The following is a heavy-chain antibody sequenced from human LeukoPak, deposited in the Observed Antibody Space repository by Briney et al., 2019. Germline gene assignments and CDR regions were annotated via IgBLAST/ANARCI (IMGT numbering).Heavy chain of an antibody. CDR1: GGPIRGCY. D-gene: IGHD4-17*01. CDR2: IYYGRPT. J-gene: IGHJ4*02. V-gene: IGHV4-59*01. CDR3: ARAPYTDYVLDY. Sequence: AEPLSLICCVSGGPIRGCYWRWMRQPPGKGVEWIGYIYYGRPTNYNPSLKSRVSISVDTSKTQFSLYLSSVTAADPAVYYCARAPYTDYVLDYWGQGTLVTVSS.